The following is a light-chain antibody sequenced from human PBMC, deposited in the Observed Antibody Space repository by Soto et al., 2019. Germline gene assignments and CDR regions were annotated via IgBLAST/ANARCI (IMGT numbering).Light chain of an antibody. CDR3: QQYNNWPPLT. CDR1: QSVSSN. V-gene: IGKV3D-15*01. J-gene: IGKJ3*01. CDR2: DAS. Sequence: EIVMTQSPATVSVSPGEGVTLSCGACQSVSSNLAWYQQKPGQAPRLLIYDASTRATGIPARFSGSGSGTEFTLTIRTLQSEDFAVYYCQQYNNWPPLTFGPGTKVDIK.